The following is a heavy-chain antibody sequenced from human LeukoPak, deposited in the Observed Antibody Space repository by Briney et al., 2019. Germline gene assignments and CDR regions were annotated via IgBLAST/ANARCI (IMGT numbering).Heavy chain of an antibody. CDR3: ARDKLYGSGYYQYNWFDP. CDR1: GGSISSYY. D-gene: IGHD3-22*01. V-gene: IGHV4-4*07. CDR2: IYTSGST. J-gene: IGHJ5*02. Sequence: SETLSLTCTVSGGSISSYYWSWIRQPAGKGLEWIGRIYTSGSTNYNPSLKSRVTMSVDTSKNQFSLKLSSVTAADTAVYYRARDKLYGSGYYQYNWFDPWGQGTLVTVSS.